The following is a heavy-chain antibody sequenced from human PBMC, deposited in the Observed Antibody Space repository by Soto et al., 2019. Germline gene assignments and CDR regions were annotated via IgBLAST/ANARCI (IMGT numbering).Heavy chain of an antibody. CDR1: AFTFSSYA. CDR3: GRSFSTSPGVDY. Sequence: GGSLRLSCAASAFTFSSYAMAWVRQAPGKGLEWVSSIGPSGGDISYADSVRGRFTVSRDNSKNSLYLQMNSLRAEDTAVYYCGRSFSTSPGVDYWGQGVPVTVSS. J-gene: IGHJ4*02. D-gene: IGHD2-2*01. CDR2: IGPSGGDI. V-gene: IGHV3-23*01.